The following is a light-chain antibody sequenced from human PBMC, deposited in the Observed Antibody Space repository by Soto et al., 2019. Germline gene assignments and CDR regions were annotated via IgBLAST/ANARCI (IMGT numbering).Light chain of an antibody. CDR2: DVD. CDR1: TSDVGIYNL. CDR3: SSYAGSRWV. V-gene: IGLV2-23*02. J-gene: IGLJ3*02. Sequence: QSALTQPASVSGSPGQSITISCSGTTSDVGIYNLVSWYQQHPGKAPKLVIYDVDKRPSGVSYRFSGSRSGTTASLTISGLQYEDEADYYCSSYAGSRWVFGGGTKLTVL.